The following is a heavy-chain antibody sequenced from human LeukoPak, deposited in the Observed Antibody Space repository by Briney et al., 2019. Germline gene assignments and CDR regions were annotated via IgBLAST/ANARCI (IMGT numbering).Heavy chain of an antibody. CDR1: GGSISSGSYY. V-gene: IGHV4-61*02. J-gene: IGHJ3*02. Sequence: SQTLSLTCTVSGGSISSGSYYWSWIRQPAGKGLEWIGRIYTSGSTNYNPFLKSRVTISVDTSKNQFSLKLSSVTAADTAVYYCARDRPSYYYDSRTDAFDIWGQGTMVTVSS. D-gene: IGHD3-22*01. CDR3: ARDRPSYYYDSRTDAFDI. CDR2: IYTSGST.